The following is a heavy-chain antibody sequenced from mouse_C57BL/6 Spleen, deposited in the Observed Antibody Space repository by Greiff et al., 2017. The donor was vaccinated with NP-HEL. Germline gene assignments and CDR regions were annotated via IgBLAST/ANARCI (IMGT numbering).Heavy chain of an antibody. V-gene: IGHV3-6*01. CDR2: ISYDGSN. J-gene: IGHJ4*01. CDR1: GYSITSGYY. D-gene: IGHD2-5*01. CDR3: ESHYSNYDYMDV. Sequence: VQLKESGPGLVKPSQSLSLTCSVTGYSITSGYYWYWIRQFPGNLLEWMGYISYDGSNNYNPSLKNRISITRDTSKNTSFLKLNSVTTEDTDTYYYESHYSNYDYMDVWGKGTSVTVSS.